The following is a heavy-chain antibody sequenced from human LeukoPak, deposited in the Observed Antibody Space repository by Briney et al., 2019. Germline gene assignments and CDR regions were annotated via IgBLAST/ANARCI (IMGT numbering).Heavy chain of an antibody. CDR1: GYSFTSYW. CDR3: ARHETGPYFDY. CDR2: IFPGDSDT. Sequence: GESLKISCKASGYSFTSYWIGWVRQMPGKGLEWMGIIFPGDSDTRYSPSFQGQVTISADKSFSTAYLQWSSLKASDTAMYYCARHETGPYFDYWGQGTLVTVSS. J-gene: IGHJ4*02. D-gene: IGHD3-9*01. V-gene: IGHV5-51*01.